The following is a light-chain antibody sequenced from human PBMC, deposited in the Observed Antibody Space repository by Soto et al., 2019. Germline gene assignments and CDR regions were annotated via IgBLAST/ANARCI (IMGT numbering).Light chain of an antibody. CDR1: SSNIGAGFD. Sequence: QSVLTQPPSVSGAPGQRVTISCTGSSSNIGAGFDVHWYQQLPGTAPQLVIYDNRDRPSGVPDRFSGSKSGTSASLAITGLQAEDEADYYCQSYDSSLSAWVFGGGTKLTV. J-gene: IGLJ3*02. CDR2: DNR. CDR3: QSYDSSLSAWV. V-gene: IGLV1-40*01.